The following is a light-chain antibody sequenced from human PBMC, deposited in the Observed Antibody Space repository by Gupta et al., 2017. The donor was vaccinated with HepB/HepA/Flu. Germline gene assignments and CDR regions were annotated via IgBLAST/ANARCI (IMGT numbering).Light chain of an antibody. CDR2: AAS. CDR1: QSISSS. V-gene: IGKV1-39*01. J-gene: IGKJ2*01. CDR3: LQRDYTPFN. Sequence: DIQMTQSPSSLSASVGDRVTITCRASQSISSSLNWYQQKPGTAPKLLIYAASSLQSGVPSRFSGSGSGTDFTLTISSLQPEDFATYYCLQRDYTPFNFGQGTKVEIK.